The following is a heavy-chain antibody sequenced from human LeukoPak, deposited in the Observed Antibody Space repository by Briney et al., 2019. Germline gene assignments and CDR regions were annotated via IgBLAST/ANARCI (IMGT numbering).Heavy chain of an antibody. D-gene: IGHD3-3*01. CDR3: AKDPNYDFWSGHPPGY. CDR2: ISGSGGTT. Sequence: AGGSLRLSCAASGFTFRSYAMNWVRQAPGKGLEWVSGISGSGGTTYYADSVKGRFTISRDNSKNTLYLQMNSLRAEDTAVYYCAKDPNYDFWSGHPPGYWGQGTLVTVSS. V-gene: IGHV3-23*01. J-gene: IGHJ4*02. CDR1: GFTFRSYA.